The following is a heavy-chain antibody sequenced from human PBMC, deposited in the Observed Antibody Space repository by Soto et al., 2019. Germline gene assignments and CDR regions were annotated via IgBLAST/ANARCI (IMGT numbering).Heavy chain of an antibody. J-gene: IGHJ4*02. CDR1: GFTFSSYA. CDR2: VSIGGST. CDR3: ARRRGAGEHFDY. D-gene: IGHD2-15*01. Sequence: GGSLRLSCAASGFTFSSYAMGWVRQGPGKGLEWVAVVSIGGSTHYADSGWGRFTLSRDNSKNTLSLQMNSLTAEDTAVYFCARRRGAGEHFDYWGQGALVTISS. V-gene: IGHV3-23*01.